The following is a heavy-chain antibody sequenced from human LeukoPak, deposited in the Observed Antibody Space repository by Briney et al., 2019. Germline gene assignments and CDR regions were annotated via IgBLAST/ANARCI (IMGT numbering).Heavy chain of an antibody. V-gene: IGHV3-33*08. D-gene: IGHD2-2*01. CDR1: GFTFSSYG. CDR3: ARDLVVVPAAILDY. CDR2: IWYDGSNK. J-gene: IGHJ4*02. Sequence: PGGSLRLSCAASGFTFSSYGMHWVRQAPGKGLEWVAVIWYDGSNKYYADSVKGRFTISRDNSKNTLYLQMNSLRAEDTAVYYCARDLVVVPAAILDYWGQGTLVTVPS.